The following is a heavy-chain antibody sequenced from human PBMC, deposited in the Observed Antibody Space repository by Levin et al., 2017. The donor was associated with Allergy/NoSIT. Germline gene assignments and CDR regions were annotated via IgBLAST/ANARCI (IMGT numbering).Heavy chain of an antibody. CDR1: GFTFSSYS. J-gene: IGHJ4*02. CDR3: ARDLVRDSGYVGGGIDY. D-gene: IGHD5-12*01. V-gene: IGHV3-48*02. CDR2: ISSSSSTI. Sequence: ASVKVSCAASGFTFSSYSMNWVRQAPGKGLEWVSYISSSSSTIYYADSVKGRFTISRDNAKNSLYLQMNSLRDEDTAVYYCARDLVRDSGYVGGGIDYWGQGTLVTVSS.